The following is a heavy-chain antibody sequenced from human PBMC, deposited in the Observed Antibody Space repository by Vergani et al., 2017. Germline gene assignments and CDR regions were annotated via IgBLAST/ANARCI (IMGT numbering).Heavy chain of an antibody. CDR3: ARDRGLVGATEYFDY. CDR1: GFTFSSYA. J-gene: IGHJ4*02. V-gene: IGHV3-23*01. D-gene: IGHD1-26*01. CDR2: ISGSGGST. Sequence: EVQLLESGGGLVQPGGSLRLSCAASGFTFSSYAMSWVRQAPGKGLEWVSAISGSGGSTYYADSVKGRFTISRDNSKNTLYLQMNSLRAEDTAVYYCARDRGLVGATEYFDYWGQGTLVTVSS.